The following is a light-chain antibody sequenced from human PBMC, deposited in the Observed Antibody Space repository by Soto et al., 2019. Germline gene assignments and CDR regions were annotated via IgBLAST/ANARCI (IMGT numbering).Light chain of an antibody. J-gene: IGLJ1*01. Sequence: QSVLTQPASVSGSPGQSITISCTGTSSDVGTYDYVSWHQQHPGKAPKLIIYDVNNRPSGVSSRFSGSKSGNTASLTISGLQAEDEADYYWCSFSTSGTHVFGTGTKVTVL. CDR1: SSDVGTYDY. V-gene: IGLV2-14*01. CDR2: DVN. CDR3: CSFSTSGTHV.